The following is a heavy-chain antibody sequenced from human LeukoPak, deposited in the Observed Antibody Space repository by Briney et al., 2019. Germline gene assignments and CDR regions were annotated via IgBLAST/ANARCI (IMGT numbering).Heavy chain of an antibody. CDR1: GYTFTGYY. D-gene: IGHD2-2*01. CDR2: INPNSGGT. J-gene: IGHJ6*02. CDR3: ARVPLGGCNRNRCYFRMGG. V-gene: IGHV1-2*02. Sequence: ASVKVSCKASGYTFTGYYMHWVRQAPGQGLEWMGWINPNSGGTNYAQKFQGRVTMTRDTSISTAYMELSRLRSDDTAVYYCARVPLGGCNRNRCYFRMGGWGQGTTVTVSS.